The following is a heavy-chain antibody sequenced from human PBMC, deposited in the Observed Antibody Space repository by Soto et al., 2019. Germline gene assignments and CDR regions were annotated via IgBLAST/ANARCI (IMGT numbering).Heavy chain of an antibody. D-gene: IGHD1-7*01. J-gene: IGHJ5*02. CDR2: ITSSSSYI. V-gene: IGHV3-21*01. CDR1: GFTFSSYN. Sequence: EVQLVESGGGLVKPGGSLRLSCAASGFTFSSYNMNWVRQAPGKGLEWVSSITSSSSYIYYADSVKGRFTISRDNAKNALYLQMNSLRAEDTAVYYCATEAELHHWGQGTLVTVSS. CDR3: ATEAELHH.